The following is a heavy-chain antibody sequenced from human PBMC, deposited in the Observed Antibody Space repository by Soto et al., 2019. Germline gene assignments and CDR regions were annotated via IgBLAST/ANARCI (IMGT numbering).Heavy chain of an antibody. J-gene: IGHJ6*02. Sequence: EVQLVESGGGLVKPGGSLRLSCAASGFSISNAWMSWVRQLPGKGLEWVGHIKSKTDGGTADYAAPVKGRFTISRDDSKNTLYLQMNSLKTEDTAMFYCTTLNYGVDVWGQGTTVTVSS. CDR3: TTLNYGVDV. CDR1: GFSISNAW. V-gene: IGHV3-15*01. CDR2: IKSKTDGGTA.